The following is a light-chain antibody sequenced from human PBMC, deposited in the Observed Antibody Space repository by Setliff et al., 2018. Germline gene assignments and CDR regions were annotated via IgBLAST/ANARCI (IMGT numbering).Light chain of an antibody. J-gene: IGLJ2*01. CDR1: SSDVGNYNF. CDR3: CSYADSSPVV. V-gene: IGLV2-23*02. Sequence: QSVLTQPASVSGSPGQSIAISCTGTSSDVGNYNFVSWYQQNPGKAPKLMLYEVSKRPSGVSNRFSGSKSGNTASLTISGLQAEDEADYYCCSYADSSPVVFGGGTKVNVL. CDR2: EVS.